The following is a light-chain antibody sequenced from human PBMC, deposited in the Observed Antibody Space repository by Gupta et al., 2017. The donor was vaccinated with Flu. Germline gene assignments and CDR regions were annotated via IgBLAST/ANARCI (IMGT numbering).Light chain of an antibody. Sequence: EIVLTQSTGTLSLSPGETTTLSCRASQSVTSSYLAWHQQKPGQAPRLLIYEASSRATGIPDRFSGSGSGTDFTLTISRLEPDDFAVYYCQQYASSLTVGGGTKVEIK. CDR2: EAS. CDR1: QSVTSSY. CDR3: QQYASSLT. J-gene: IGKJ4*01. V-gene: IGKV3-20*01.